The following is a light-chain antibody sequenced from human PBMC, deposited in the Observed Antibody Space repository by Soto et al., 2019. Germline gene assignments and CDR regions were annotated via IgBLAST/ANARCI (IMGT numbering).Light chain of an antibody. V-gene: IGLV2-14*01. CDR2: HVT. Sequence: QSALTQPASMSGSPGQSITISCTGTSSDVGGYNFVSWYQQHPGKAPKLMIYHVTNRPSGVSSRFSGSKSGNTASLTISGLQAEDEADYYRSSYTSNITPYVFGTGTKLTVL. J-gene: IGLJ1*01. CDR1: SSDVGGYNF. CDR3: SSYTSNITPYV.